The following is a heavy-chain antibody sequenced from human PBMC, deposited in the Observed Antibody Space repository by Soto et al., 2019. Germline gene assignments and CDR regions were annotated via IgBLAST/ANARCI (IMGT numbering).Heavy chain of an antibody. J-gene: IGHJ2*01. D-gene: IGHD3-10*02. V-gene: IGHV4-31*02. CDR2: IYYSGST. Sequence: PGKGLEWIGYIYYSGSTYYNPSLKSRVTIPVDTSKNQFYLKLSSVTAADTAVYYCASFFFQAEDGIRDVRSVSAFLLNRSSDL. CDR3: ASFFFQAEDGIRDVRSVSAFLLNRSSDL.